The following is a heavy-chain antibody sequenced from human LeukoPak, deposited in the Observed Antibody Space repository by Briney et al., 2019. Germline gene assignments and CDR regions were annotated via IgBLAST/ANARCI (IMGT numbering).Heavy chain of an antibody. CDR2: INQDGSVR. D-gene: IGHD6-13*01. CDR1: GFTFSSHW. V-gene: IGHV3-7*01. CDR3: ARDSEYSSSFAFDI. Sequence: PGGSLRLSCAASGFTFSSHWMTWVRQAPGKGLEWVANINQDGSVRYYVDSVKGRFTISRDNAKNSLHLQMNSLRAEDTAVYYCARDSEYSSSFAFDIWGQGTMVTVSS. J-gene: IGHJ3*02.